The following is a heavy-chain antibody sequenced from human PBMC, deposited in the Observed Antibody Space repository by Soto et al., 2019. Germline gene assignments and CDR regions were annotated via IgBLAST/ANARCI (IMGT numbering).Heavy chain of an antibody. D-gene: IGHD5-18*01. Sequence: PGGSLRLCCVASGFSFSSQAMHWVRQDPGKGLEWVAAISNDGNRQLYADSVKDRFTISRDNSRNTLDLQMNNLRTEDTGVYFCARDIYSYGSVGTPDIWGQGTMVTVSS. CDR2: ISNDGNRQ. CDR1: GFSFSSQA. V-gene: IGHV3-30-3*01. J-gene: IGHJ3*02. CDR3: ARDIYSYGSVGTPDI.